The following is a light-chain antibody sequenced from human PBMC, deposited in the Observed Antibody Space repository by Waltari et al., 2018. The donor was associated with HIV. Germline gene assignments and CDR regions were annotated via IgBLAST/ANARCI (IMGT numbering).Light chain of an antibody. J-gene: IGKJ4*01. Sequence: DIVMIQSPDSLAVSLGERATINCKSSQSLLYSPNNQNYLAWYQQKPGQSPKLLIYWASTRQSGVPDRFSGSGSGTDFTLTISSLQAEDVAVYYCHQYYNMLTFGGGTKVEI. CDR2: WAS. CDR3: HQYYNMLT. V-gene: IGKV4-1*01. CDR1: QSLLYSPNNQNY.